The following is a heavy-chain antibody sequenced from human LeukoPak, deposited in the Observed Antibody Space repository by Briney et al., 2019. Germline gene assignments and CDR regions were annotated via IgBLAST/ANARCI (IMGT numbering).Heavy chain of an antibody. Sequence: PGGSLRLSCAASGFTFSSYSMNWVRQAPGKGLEWVSSISSSSSYIYYADSVKGRFTISRDNAKNSLYLQMNSLRAEDTAVYYCARVVAVAGDAFDIGGQRTMVTVSS. CDR1: GFTFSSYS. J-gene: IGHJ3*02. CDR3: ARVVAVAGDAFDI. D-gene: IGHD6-19*01. CDR2: ISSSSSYI. V-gene: IGHV3-21*01.